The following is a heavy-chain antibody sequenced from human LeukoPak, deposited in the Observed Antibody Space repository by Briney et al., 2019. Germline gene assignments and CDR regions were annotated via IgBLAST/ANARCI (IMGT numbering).Heavy chain of an antibody. CDR1: GGTFSSYA. D-gene: IGHD3-22*01. Sequence: SVKVSCTASGGTFSSYAISWVRQAPGQGLEWMGGIIPIFGTANYAQKFQGRVTITADESTSTAYMELSSLRSEDTAVYYCARDYDSSGSAGVWGQGTLVTVSS. CDR3: ARDYDSSGSAGV. V-gene: IGHV1-69*13. CDR2: IIPIFGTA. J-gene: IGHJ4*02.